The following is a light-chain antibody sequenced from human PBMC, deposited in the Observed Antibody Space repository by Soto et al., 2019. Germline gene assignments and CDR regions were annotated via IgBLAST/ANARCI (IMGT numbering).Light chain of an antibody. J-gene: IGKJ4*01. Sequence: EILLTQSPGTLSLSPGERGTLSCRASQSVSSSYLAWYQQKPGQAPRLIIYGASSRATGIPDRFSGSGSGTDFTLTISRLEPEDFAVYYCQQNGSSPPVTFGGGTKVDIK. V-gene: IGKV3-20*01. CDR1: QSVSSSY. CDR3: QQNGSSPPVT. CDR2: GAS.